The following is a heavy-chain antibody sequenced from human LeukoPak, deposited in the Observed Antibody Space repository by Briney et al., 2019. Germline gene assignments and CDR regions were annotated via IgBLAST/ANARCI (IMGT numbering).Heavy chain of an antibody. Sequence: TSSETLSLTCTVSGGSISSGDYYWSWIRQPPGKGLEWIGYIYYSGSTYYNPSLKSRVTISVDTSKNQFSLKLSSVTAADTAVYYCARDHYGDGMGYWGQGTLVTVSS. CDR2: IYYSGST. CDR1: GGSISSGDYY. J-gene: IGHJ4*02. V-gene: IGHV4-30-4*01. CDR3: ARDHYGDGMGY. D-gene: IGHD3-10*01.